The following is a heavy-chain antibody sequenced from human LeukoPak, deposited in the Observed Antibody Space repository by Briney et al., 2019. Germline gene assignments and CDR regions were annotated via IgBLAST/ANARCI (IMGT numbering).Heavy chain of an antibody. V-gene: IGHV3-48*01. CDR1: GFTFSTYS. CDR2: ISSSSSTI. J-gene: IGHJ4*02. CDR3: AREGITVSHDLDY. Sequence: GGSLRLSRTASGFTFSTYSMNWVRQAPGKGLEWVSYISSSSSTIYYADSVKGRFTISRDNAKNSLYLQMNSLRAEDTAVYYCAREGITVSHDLDYWGQGTLVTVSS. D-gene: IGHD3-16*01.